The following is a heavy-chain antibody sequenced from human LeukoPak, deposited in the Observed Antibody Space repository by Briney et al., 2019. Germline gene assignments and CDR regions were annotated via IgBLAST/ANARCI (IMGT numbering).Heavy chain of an antibody. CDR1: GDSISGNQW. CDR3: ARDRAGGLRFVEWLSAFDY. J-gene: IGHJ4*02. V-gene: IGHV4-4*02. CDR2: IYHDGIT. Sequence: MASGTLSLTCAVSGDSISGNQWWSWLRQPPGKGLEWIGEIYHDGITNHNPSLKSRVTISMDKSKNQFSLKLSTVTAADTAVYYCARDRAGGLRFVEWLSAFDYWGQGTLVTVSS. D-gene: IGHD3-3*01.